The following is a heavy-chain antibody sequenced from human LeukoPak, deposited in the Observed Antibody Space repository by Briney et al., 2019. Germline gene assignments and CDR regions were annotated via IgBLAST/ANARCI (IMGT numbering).Heavy chain of an antibody. V-gene: IGHV4-39*01. CDR3: ATRSDSSSPFDY. CDR2: IYYSGST. CDR1: GGSISSSSYY. D-gene: IGHD6-6*01. Sequence: SETLSLTCTVSGGSISSSSYYWGWIRQPPGKGLEWIGSIYYSGSTYYNPSLKSRVTISVDTSKNQFSLKLSSVTAADTAVYYCATRSDSSSPFDYWGQGTLVTVSS. J-gene: IGHJ4*02.